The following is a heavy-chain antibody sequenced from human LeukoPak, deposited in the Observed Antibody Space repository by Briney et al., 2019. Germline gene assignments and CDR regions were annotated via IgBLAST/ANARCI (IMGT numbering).Heavy chain of an antibody. CDR1: GFTFSSYA. CDR3: ARSSGYYYYYGMDV. CDR2: ISGSGGST. D-gene: IGHD3-22*01. Sequence: GGSLRLSCAASGFTFSSYAMSWVRQAPGKGLEWVSAISGSGGSTYYADSVKGRFTISIDNSKNTLYLQMNSLRAEDTAVYYCARSSGYYYYYGMDVWGQGTTVTVSS. J-gene: IGHJ6*02. V-gene: IGHV3-23*01.